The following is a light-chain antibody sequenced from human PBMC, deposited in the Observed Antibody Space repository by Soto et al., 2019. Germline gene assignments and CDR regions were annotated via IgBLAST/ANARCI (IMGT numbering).Light chain of an antibody. V-gene: IGKV3-20*01. CDR2: GAS. J-gene: IGKJ1*01. Sequence: EIVLTQSPGTLSLSPGETVALSCRASQSVTSNYLAWYQQKRGQAPRLLIYGASSRATGIPDRFSGGGSGTDFILTIIRLEPEDFAVYYCQQYGSSPQTFGPGTKVDIK. CDR1: QSVTSNY. CDR3: QQYGSSPQT.